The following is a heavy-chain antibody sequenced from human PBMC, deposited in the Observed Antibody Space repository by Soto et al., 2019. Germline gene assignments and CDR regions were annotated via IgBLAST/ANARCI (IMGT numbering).Heavy chain of an antibody. CDR3: ARSIAVGYYYYGMDV. Sequence: ASVKVSCKASGYTFTGYYMHWVRQAPGQGLEWMGWINPNSGGTNYAQKFQGWVTMTRDTSISTAYMELSRLRSDDTAVYYCARSIAVGYYYYGMDVWGQGTTVTVSS. D-gene: IGHD6-19*01. V-gene: IGHV1-2*04. CDR2: INPNSGGT. J-gene: IGHJ6*02. CDR1: GYTFTGYY.